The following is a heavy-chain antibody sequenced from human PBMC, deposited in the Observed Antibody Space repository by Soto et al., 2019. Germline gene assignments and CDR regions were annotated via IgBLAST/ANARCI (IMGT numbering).Heavy chain of an antibody. Sequence: QVQLVQSGAEVKKPGSSVKVSCKASGGTFSSYAISWVRQPPGQGLEWMGGIIPIFGTANYAQKFQVRVTITAYESARTAYMDLSSLRSEDTAVYYCARVLEHSGHFDYWGQGTLVTVSS. J-gene: IGHJ4*02. CDR2: IIPIFGTA. D-gene: IGHD6-25*01. CDR3: ARVLEHSGHFDY. V-gene: IGHV1-69*01. CDR1: GGTFSSYA.